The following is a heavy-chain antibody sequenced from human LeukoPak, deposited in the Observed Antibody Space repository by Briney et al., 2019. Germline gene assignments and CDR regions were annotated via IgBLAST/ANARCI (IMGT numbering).Heavy chain of an antibody. CDR1: GFTFDDYG. Sequence: GGSLRLSCAASGFTFDDYGMSWVRQAPGKGLEWVSAINWTGGSTGYAAYVKGRFTISRDNAKNSLYPQMNRLRAEDTALYYCARGYDSSGHQVDYWGQGTLVTVSS. J-gene: IGHJ4*02. D-gene: IGHD3-22*01. CDR2: INWTGGST. V-gene: IGHV3-20*04. CDR3: ARGYDSSGHQVDY.